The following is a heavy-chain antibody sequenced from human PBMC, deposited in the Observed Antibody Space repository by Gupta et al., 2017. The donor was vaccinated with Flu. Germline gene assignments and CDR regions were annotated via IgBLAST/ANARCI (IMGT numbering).Heavy chain of an antibody. CDR2: ISYDGTNK. D-gene: IGHD2-2*01. V-gene: IGHV3-30*04. J-gene: IGHJ6*02. Sequence: QVQLVESGVGVVQPGRSLRLTCAGSGFIFSRYAHHWVRQAPGKGLEWVAVISYDGTNKYYGGSVKGRFTISRDNPENMVYLQMNSLRDEDTAVYYCAKVVGSYHYYYAMDVWGQGTTVTVSS. CDR1: GFIFSRYA. CDR3: AKVVGSYHYYYAMDV.